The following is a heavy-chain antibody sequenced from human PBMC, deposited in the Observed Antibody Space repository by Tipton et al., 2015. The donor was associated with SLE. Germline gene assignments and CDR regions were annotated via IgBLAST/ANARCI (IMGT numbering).Heavy chain of an antibody. CDR1: GGSINSYNW. D-gene: IGHD1-26*01. V-gene: IGHV4-4*02. Sequence: GLVKPSGTVSLTCAVSGGSINSYNWWTWVRQPPGKGLEWIGVLYCSGNTYYNPSFKRRVTISVDTSKNQFSLKLSSVTAADTAVYYCARSQWEPGYMDVWGKGTTVTVSS. CDR2: LYCSGNT. J-gene: IGHJ6*03. CDR3: ARSQWEPGYMDV.